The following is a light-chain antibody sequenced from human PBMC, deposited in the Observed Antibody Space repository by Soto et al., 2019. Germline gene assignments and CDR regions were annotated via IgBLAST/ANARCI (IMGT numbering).Light chain of an antibody. V-gene: IGKV3-20*01. Sequence: ESLLTQSPGTLSLSPGERGTVSCSASQSVSSSYLAWYQQKPGQAPRLLIYGASSRATGIPDRFSGSWSGTDFTLPISRLEPEPFAVYYPQPPGRSPPYTSGPGTKV. CDR3: QPPGRSPPYT. CDR2: GAS. CDR1: QSVSSSY. J-gene: IGKJ3*01.